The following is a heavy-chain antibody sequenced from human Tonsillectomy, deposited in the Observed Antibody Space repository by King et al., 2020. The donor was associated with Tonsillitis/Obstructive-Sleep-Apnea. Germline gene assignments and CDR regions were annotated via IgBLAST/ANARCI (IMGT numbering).Heavy chain of an antibody. J-gene: IGHJ1*01. D-gene: IGHD3-10*01. CDR1: GFTFSNAW. Sequence: VQLVESGGGLVKPGGSLRLSCAASGFTFSNAWMNWVRQAPGKGLEWVGRIKSKTDGGTTDYAAPVKGGFTISRDDSKNTLYLQMNSLKTEDTAVYYCTTGPDPMVRVQHWGQGTLVTVSS. V-gene: IGHV3-15*07. CDR3: TTGPDPMVRVQH. CDR2: IKSKTDGGTT.